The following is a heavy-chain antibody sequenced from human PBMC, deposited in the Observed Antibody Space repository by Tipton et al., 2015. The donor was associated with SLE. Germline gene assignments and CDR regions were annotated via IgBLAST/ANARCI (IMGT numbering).Heavy chain of an antibody. D-gene: IGHD6-19*01. CDR3: ARGTIIAAGIDF. V-gene: IGHV3-7*03. CDR2: IKEDGSEK. CDR1: GFIFSSYW. Sequence: SLRLSCAASGFIFSSYWMNWVRQAPGKGLEWVANIKEDGSEKYYVDSVKGRFTISRDNTKNSLYLQMNNLRAEDTAVYYCARGTIIAAGIDFWGQGTLVTVSS. J-gene: IGHJ4*02.